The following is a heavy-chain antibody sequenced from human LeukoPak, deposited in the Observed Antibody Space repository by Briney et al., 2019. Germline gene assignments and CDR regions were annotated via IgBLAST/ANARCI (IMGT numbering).Heavy chain of an antibody. V-gene: IGHV3-23*01. D-gene: IGHD1-26*01. CDR3: AKDSRIVGAFDY. Sequence: GGSLRLSCAASGFTFRSYAMSWVRQAPGKGLEWVSAISGSGGSTYYADSVKGRFTISRDNSKNTLYLQMNSLRAEDTAVYYCAKDSRIVGAFDYWGQGTLVTVSS. J-gene: IGHJ4*02. CDR1: GFTFRSYA. CDR2: ISGSGGST.